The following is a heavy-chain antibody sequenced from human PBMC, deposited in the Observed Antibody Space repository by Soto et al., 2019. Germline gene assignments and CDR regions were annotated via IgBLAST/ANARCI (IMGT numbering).Heavy chain of an antibody. V-gene: IGHV3-30*03. Sequence: GGSLRLSCAASGFTFSSYAMHWVRQASGKGLEWVAVMSYDGSNKYYADSVKGRFTISRDNSKNTLYLQMNSLRAEDTAVYYCARDKSDSSGYLIDYWGQGTLVTVSS. CDR1: GFTFSSYA. J-gene: IGHJ4*02. CDR2: MSYDGSNK. D-gene: IGHD3-22*01. CDR3: ARDKSDSSGYLIDY.